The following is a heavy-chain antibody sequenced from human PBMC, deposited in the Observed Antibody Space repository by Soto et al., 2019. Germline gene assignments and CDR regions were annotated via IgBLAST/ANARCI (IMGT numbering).Heavy chain of an antibody. Sequence: GGSLRLSCATSGFSFNNYAMCWVRQAPGQGLEWVAIISSDGHHQFYLDNLRGRFTVSRDNSENTLYLQMNSLRPEDTAVYYCSRATYYPQSSGLHADYWGPGTVVTVSS. D-gene: IGHD3-22*01. CDR2: ISSDGHHQ. CDR3: SRATYYPQSSGLHADY. J-gene: IGHJ4*02. V-gene: IGHV3-30*03. CDR1: GFSFNNYA.